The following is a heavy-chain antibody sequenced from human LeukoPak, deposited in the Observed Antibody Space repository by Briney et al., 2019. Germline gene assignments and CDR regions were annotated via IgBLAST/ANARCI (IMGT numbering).Heavy chain of an antibody. Sequence: GGSLRLSCAASGFTFSSYAMHWVRQAPGKGLEWVAVISYDGSNKYYADSVKGRFTISRDNSKNTLYLQMNSLRAEDTAVYYCSLKSYGSGSYYRYDAFDIWGQGTMVTVSS. J-gene: IGHJ3*02. CDR2: ISYDGSNK. D-gene: IGHD3-10*01. V-gene: IGHV3-30-3*01. CDR1: GFTFSSYA. CDR3: SLKSYGSGSYYRYDAFDI.